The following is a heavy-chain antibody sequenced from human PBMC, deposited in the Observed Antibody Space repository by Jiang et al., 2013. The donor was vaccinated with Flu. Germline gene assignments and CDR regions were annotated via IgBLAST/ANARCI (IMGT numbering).Heavy chain of an antibody. Sequence: VQLLESGGGVVQPGRSLRLSCAASGFTFSSYGMHWVRQAPGKGLEWVAVIWYDGSNKYYADSVKGRFTISRDNSKNTLYLQMNSLRAEDTAVYYCARLIPVRAEMATTNDYWGQGTLVTVSS. J-gene: IGHJ4*02. V-gene: IGHV3-33*01. CDR3: ARLIPVRAEMATTNDY. D-gene: IGHD5-24*01. CDR1: GFTFSSYG. CDR2: IWYDGSNK.